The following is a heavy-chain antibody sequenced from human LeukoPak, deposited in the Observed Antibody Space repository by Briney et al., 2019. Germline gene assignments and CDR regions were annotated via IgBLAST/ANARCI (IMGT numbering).Heavy chain of an antibody. D-gene: IGHD1-26*01. CDR3: ARVGGSFNWFDP. V-gene: IGHV1-46*01. J-gene: IGHJ5*02. CDR1: GYTFTSYY. CDR2: INPSGGST. Sequence: GASVKVSCKASGYTFTSYYMHWVRQAPGQGLEWMGIINPSGGSTSYAQKFQGRVTITADESTSTAYMELSSLRSEDTAVYYCARVGGSFNWFDPWGQGTLVTVSS.